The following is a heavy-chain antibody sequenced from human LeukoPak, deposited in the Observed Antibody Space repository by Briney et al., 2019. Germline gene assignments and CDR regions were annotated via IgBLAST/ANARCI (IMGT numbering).Heavy chain of an antibody. V-gene: IGHV4-59*01. D-gene: IGHD3-10*01. Sequence: SETLSLTCTVSGGSISSYYWSWIRQPPGKGLEWIGYIYYSGSTNYNPSLKSRVTISVDTSKNQFSLKLSSVTAADTAVYHCARDREVTMVRGVSYYYYYGMDVWGQGTTVTVSS. CDR2: IYYSGST. CDR3: ARDREVTMVRGVSYYYYYGMDV. CDR1: GGSISSYY. J-gene: IGHJ6*02.